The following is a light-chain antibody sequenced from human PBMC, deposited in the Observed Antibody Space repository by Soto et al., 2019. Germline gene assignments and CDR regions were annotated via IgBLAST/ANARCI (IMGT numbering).Light chain of an antibody. CDR3: QTRGPGVV. CDR1: SGHSSYA. CDR2: LNSDGSH. J-gene: IGLJ2*01. Sequence: QSVLTQSPSASASLGASVKLTCTLSSGHSSYAIAWHQQQPEKGPRYLMKLNSDGSHSKGDGIPDRFSGSSSGAERYLTISRLQSEDEADYYCQTRGPGVVFGGGTKLTVL. V-gene: IGLV4-69*01.